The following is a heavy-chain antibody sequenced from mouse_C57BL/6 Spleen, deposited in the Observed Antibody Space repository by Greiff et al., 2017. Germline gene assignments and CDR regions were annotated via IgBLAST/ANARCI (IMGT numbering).Heavy chain of an antibody. CDR2: ISYDGRH. CDR1: GYSITSGYY. Sequence: EVKLQESGPGLVKPSQSLSLTCSVTGYSITSGYYWNWLRQFPGNKLEWMGYISYDGRHNYNPSLKNRISITRDTSKNQFFLKLNSVTTEDTATYYCARDYYDYPWFAYWGQGALVTVSA. CDR3: ARDYYDYPWFAY. V-gene: IGHV3-6*01. D-gene: IGHD2-4*01. J-gene: IGHJ3*01.